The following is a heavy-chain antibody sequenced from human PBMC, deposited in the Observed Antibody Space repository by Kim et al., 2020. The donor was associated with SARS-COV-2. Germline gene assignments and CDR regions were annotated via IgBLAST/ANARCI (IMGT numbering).Heavy chain of an antibody. J-gene: IGHJ3*01. V-gene: IGHV3-30-3*01. D-gene: IGHD3-10*02. Sequence: GGSLRLSCAASGFTFSRCAMHWVRQAPGKGLEWVAVISYDGSNKNYADSVKGRFTISRDNYKNTLYLQMNSLRAEDTAVYYGAHVRLADRWRGFDLWGQGTMVTVSS. CDR2: ISYDGSNK. CDR1: GFTFSRCA. CDR3: AHVRLADRWRGFDL.